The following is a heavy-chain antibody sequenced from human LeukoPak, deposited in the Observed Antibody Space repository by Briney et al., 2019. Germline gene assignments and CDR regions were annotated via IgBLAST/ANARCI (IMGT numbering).Heavy chain of an antibody. CDR2: IYYSGST. V-gene: IGHV4-61*05. J-gene: IGHJ4*02. CDR3: ARGLTIHTIDY. CDR1: GGSIRSSYYY. D-gene: IGHD3-3*01. Sequence: PSETLSLTCTVSGGSIRSSYYYWGWIRQPPGTGLEWIGYIYYSGSTNYNPSLKSRVTISVDTSKNQFSLKLSSVTAADTAVYYCARGLTIHTIDYWGQGTLVTVSS.